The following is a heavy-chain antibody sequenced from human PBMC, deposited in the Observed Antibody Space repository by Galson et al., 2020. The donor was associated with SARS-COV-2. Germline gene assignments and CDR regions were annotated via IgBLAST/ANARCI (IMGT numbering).Heavy chain of an antibody. CDR3: ARDVPILTADDAFDI. D-gene: IGHD3-9*01. Sequence: GESLKISCAASGFTFSSYGMHWVRQAPGKGLEWVAVIWYDGSNKYYADSVKGRFTISRDNSKNTLYLQMNSLRAEDTAVYYCARDVPILTADDAFDIWGQGTMVTVSS. J-gene: IGHJ3*02. CDR2: IWYDGSNK. V-gene: IGHV3-33*01. CDR1: GFTFSSYG.